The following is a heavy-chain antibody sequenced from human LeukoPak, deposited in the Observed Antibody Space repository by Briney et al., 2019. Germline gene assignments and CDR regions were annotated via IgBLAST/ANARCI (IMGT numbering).Heavy chain of an antibody. CDR1: GGSFSGYY. Sequence: SETLSLTCAVYGGSFSGYYWSWIRQPPGKGLEWIGEINHSGSTNYNPSLKSRVTISVDTSKNQFSLKLGSVTAADTAVYYCARSRGWFYYYYMDVWGKGTTVTVSS. CDR3: ARSRGWFYYYYMDV. CDR2: INHSGST. V-gene: IGHV4-34*01. J-gene: IGHJ6*03. D-gene: IGHD2-15*01.